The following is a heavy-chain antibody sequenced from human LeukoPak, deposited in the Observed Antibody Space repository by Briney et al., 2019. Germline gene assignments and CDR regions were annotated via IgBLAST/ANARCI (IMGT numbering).Heavy chain of an antibody. CDR2: IKQDGSEK. CDR3: ARDRAIRYTSRVDY. Sequence: GGSLRLSCAASGFTFSSYWMSWVRQAPGKGLEWVSNIKQDGSEKYYVDSVKGRFTISRDNAKTSLYLQMNSLRAEDTAVYYCARDRAIRYTSRVDYWGQGTLVPVPS. V-gene: IGHV3-7*01. CDR1: GFTFSSYW. J-gene: IGHJ4*02. D-gene: IGHD5-18*01.